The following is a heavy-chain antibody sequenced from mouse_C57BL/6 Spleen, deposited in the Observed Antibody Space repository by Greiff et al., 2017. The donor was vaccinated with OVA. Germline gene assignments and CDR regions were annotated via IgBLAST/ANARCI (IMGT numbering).Heavy chain of an antibody. D-gene: IGHD1-1*01. J-gene: IGHJ1*03. Sequence: EVQLQESGPELVKPGASVKISCKASGYTFTDYYMNWVKQSHGKSLEWIGDINPNNGGTSYNQKFKGKATLTVDKSSSTAYMELRSLTSEDSAVYYCARFYYGSSYVSYWYFDVWGTGTTVTVSS. CDR1: GYTFTDYY. CDR2: INPNNGGT. CDR3: ARFYYGSSYVSYWYFDV. V-gene: IGHV1-26*01.